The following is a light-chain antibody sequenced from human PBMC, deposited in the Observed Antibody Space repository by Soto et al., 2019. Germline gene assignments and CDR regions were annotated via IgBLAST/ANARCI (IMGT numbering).Light chain of an antibody. CDR3: QQYGISPGFT. Sequence: EIVLTQSPGTLSLSPGQRATLSCRASQRLSASDIAWYQQKPGQAPKFLIYGVSSRATGIPDRFSGSGSGADFTLTISRLEPEDFAVYYCQQYGISPGFTFGPGTKVDIK. J-gene: IGKJ3*01. V-gene: IGKV3-20*01. CDR2: GVS. CDR1: QRLSASD.